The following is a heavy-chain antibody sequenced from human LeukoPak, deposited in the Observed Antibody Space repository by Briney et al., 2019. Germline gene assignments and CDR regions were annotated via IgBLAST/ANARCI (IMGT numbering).Heavy chain of an antibody. V-gene: IGHV3-9*01. CDR2: ISWNSGSI. Sequence: GRSLRLSCAASGFTFDDYAMHWVRQAPGKGLEWVSGISWNSGSIGYADSVKGRFTISRDNAKNSLYLQMNSLRAEDTALYYCAKALPPPRHDYGDYSYYFDYWGQGTLVTVSS. J-gene: IGHJ4*02. D-gene: IGHD4-17*01. CDR3: AKALPPPRHDYGDYSYYFDY. CDR1: GFTFDDYA.